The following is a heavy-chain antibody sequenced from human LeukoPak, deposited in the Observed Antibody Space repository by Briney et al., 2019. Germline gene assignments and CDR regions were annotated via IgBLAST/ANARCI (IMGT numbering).Heavy chain of an antibody. D-gene: IGHD3-3*01. Sequence: PGRSLRLSCAASGFTFSSYAMHWVRQAPGKGLEWVAVISYDGSNKYYADSVKGRFTISRDNSKNTLYLQMNSLRAEDTAVYYCARDRCHGYYDFWRTYYYYYYMDVWGKGTTVTVSS. CDR1: GFTFSSYA. J-gene: IGHJ6*03. CDR2: ISYDGSNK. V-gene: IGHV3-30-3*01. CDR3: ARDRCHGYYDFWRTYYYYYYMDV.